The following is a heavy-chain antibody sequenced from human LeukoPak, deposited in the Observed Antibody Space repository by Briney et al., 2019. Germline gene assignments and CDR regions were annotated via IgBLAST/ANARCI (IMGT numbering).Heavy chain of an antibody. CDR1: GGTFSSYT. CDR3: ATWYYYDSSDYYLADY. J-gene: IGHJ4*02. V-gene: IGHV1-69*13. D-gene: IGHD3-22*01. CDR2: IIPIFGTA. Sequence: ASVKVSCKASGGTFSSYTISWVRQAPGQGLEWMGGIIPIFGTANYAQKFQGRVTITADESTSTAYMELSSLRSEDTAVYYCATWYYYDSSDYYLADYWGQGTLVTVSS.